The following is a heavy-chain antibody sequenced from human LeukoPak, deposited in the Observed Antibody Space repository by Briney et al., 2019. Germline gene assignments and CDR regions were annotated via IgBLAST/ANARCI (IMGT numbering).Heavy chain of an antibody. D-gene: IGHD2-8*02. CDR2: MYNNGRS. Sequence: PSETLSLTCSVSGGSISSGYWSWIRQPPGKGLEWIAYMYNNGRSNYNPSLKSRVTISLDTSKNQFSLKLSSVTAADTAVYYCAGGSGASWFDPWGQGTVVTVSS. CDR3: AGGSGASWFDP. V-gene: IGHV4-59*01. CDR1: GGSISSGY. J-gene: IGHJ5*02.